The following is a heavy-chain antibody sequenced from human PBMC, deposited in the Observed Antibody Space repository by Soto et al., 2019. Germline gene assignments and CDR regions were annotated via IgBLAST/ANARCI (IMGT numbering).Heavy chain of an antibody. CDR1: GGTFSSYA. J-gene: IGHJ4*02. Sequence: GASVKVSCKXSGGTFSSYAISWVRQARGQGLEWMGGIIPIFGTANYAQKFQGRVTITADESTSTAYMELSSLRSEDTAVYYCARGGVVVITEYYFDYWGQGTLVTVSS. CDR2: IIPIFGTA. CDR3: ARGGVVVITEYYFDY. V-gene: IGHV1-69*13. D-gene: IGHD3-22*01.